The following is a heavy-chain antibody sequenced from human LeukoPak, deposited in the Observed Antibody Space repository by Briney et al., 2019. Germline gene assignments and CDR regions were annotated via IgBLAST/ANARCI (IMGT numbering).Heavy chain of an antibody. CDR1: GYTFTGYF. D-gene: IGHD3-22*01. Sequence: ASVKVSCKASGYTFTGYFMHWVRQAPGQGLEWVVWINPNSGGTNYAQKFQGRVTMTRDTSISTAYMELSRLRSDDTAVYYCARVYYDSSGYYYPHYYMDVWGKGTTVTVSS. CDR3: ARVYYDSSGYYYPHYYMDV. CDR2: INPNSGGT. J-gene: IGHJ6*03. V-gene: IGHV1-2*02.